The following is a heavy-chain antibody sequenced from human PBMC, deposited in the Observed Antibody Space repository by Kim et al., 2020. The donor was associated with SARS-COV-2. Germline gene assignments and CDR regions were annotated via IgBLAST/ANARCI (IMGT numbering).Heavy chain of an antibody. Sequence: GGSLRLSCAASGFTVSSNYMSWVRQAPGKGLEWVSVIYSGGSTYYAHSVEGRFTIPRHNSKNTLYLQMNSLRAEDTAVYYCPGVIVAPAATPYYFDYWG. CDR3: PGVIVAPAATPYYFDY. V-gene: IGHV3-53*04. J-gene: IGHJ4*01. CDR1: GFTVSSNY. CDR2: IYSGGST. D-gene: IGHD2-2*01.